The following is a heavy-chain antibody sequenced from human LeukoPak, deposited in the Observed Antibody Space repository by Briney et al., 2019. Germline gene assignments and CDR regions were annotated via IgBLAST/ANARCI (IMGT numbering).Heavy chain of an antibody. D-gene: IGHD2-15*01. J-gene: IGHJ2*01. Sequence: PGGSLRLSCAAAEFKFDDYAMHWVRQGPGKGLEWVAGISWSSGHMEYAESVKGRFTISRDNARNALYLQMDGLRRDDTALYYCVRSVVVVAATPTHSDLWGRGTQVIVSS. CDR3: VRSVVVVAATPTHSDL. CDR1: EFKFDDYA. CDR2: ISWSSGHM. V-gene: IGHV3-9*01.